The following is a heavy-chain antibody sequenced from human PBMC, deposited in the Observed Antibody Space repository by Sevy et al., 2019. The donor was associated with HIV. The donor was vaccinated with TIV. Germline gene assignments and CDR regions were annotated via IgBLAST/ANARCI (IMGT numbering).Heavy chain of an antibody. Sequence: GGSLRLSCAASGFTFRSYAMTWVRQAPGKGLDWVSTISGSGDNTYYADSVKGRLTISRDNSRNTLYLQMSSLRAEDTAVYYCAKEYDYFWGSFRERSYAFDVWGQGTMVTVSS. V-gene: IGHV3-23*01. CDR2: ISGSGDNT. CDR1: GFTFRSYA. J-gene: IGHJ3*01. CDR3: AKEYDYFWGSFRERSYAFDV. D-gene: IGHD3-16*02.